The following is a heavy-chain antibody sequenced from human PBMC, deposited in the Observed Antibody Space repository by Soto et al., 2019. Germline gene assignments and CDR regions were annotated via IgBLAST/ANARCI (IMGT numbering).Heavy chain of an antibody. D-gene: IGHD6-6*01. CDR2: IYYSGST. CDR1: GGSISSYY. Sequence: SETLSLTCTVSGGSISSYYWSWIRQPPGKGLEWIGYIYYSGSTNYNPSLKSRVTISVDTSKNQFSLKLSSVTAADTAVYYCASLLIAARGNWFDPWGQGTLVTSPQ. V-gene: IGHV4-59*01. CDR3: ASLLIAARGNWFDP. J-gene: IGHJ5*02.